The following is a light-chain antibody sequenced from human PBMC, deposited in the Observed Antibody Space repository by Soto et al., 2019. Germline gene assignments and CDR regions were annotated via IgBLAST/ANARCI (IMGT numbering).Light chain of an antibody. V-gene: IGLV1-40*01. CDR2: GNS. Sequence: QSVLTQPPSVSGAPGQRVTISCTGSSSNIGAGYDVHWYQQLPGTAPKLLIYGNSNRPSGVPDRFSGSKSGTSASLAITGLQSEDEADYYGQYYDSSLSGSVFGGGTNRTV. CDR1: SSNIGAGYD. J-gene: IGLJ3*02. CDR3: QYYDSSLSGSV.